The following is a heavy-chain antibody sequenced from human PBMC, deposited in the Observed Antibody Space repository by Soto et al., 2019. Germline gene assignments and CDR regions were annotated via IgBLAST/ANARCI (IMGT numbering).Heavy chain of an antibody. Sequence: SQTLSLTCAISGDSVSSNSAAWNWIRQSPSRGLEWLGRTYYRSKWYNDYAVSVKSRITINPDTSKNQFSLQLNSVTPEDTAVYYCAREGGPIEAAGTHRWFDPWGQGTLVTVSS. D-gene: IGHD6-13*01. CDR3: AREGGPIEAAGTHRWFDP. V-gene: IGHV6-1*01. CDR2: TYYRSKWYN. J-gene: IGHJ5*02. CDR1: GDSVSSNSAA.